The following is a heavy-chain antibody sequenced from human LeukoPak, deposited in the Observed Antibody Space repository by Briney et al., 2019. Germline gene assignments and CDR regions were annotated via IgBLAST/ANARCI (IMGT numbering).Heavy chain of an antibody. J-gene: IGHJ4*02. CDR1: GFTFSSYS. CDR2: ISSSSSYI. V-gene: IGHV3-21*01. CDR3: ASSSHMATFLYFDY. Sequence: GGSLRLSCAASGFTFSSYSMNWVRQAPGKGLEWVSSISSSSSYIYYADSVKGRFTISRDNAKNSLYLQMNSLRAEDTAVDYCASSSHMATFLYFDYWGQGTLVTVSS. D-gene: IGHD5-24*01.